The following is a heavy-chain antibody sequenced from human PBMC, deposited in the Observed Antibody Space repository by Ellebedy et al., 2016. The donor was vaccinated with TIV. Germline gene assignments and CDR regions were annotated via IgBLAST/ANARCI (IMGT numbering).Heavy chain of an antibody. D-gene: IGHD4-11*01. CDR2: TRDKANNYFT. J-gene: IGHJ4*02. CDR3: ARVGGWASINTDYTDY. CDR1: GFTFSAHY. V-gene: IGHV3-72*01. Sequence: GESLKISCAASGFTFSAHYMDWVRQAPGKGLEWVGRTRDKANNYFTEYAASVRGRFTISRDDSKNSLFLQMNSLKTEDTAVYYCARVGGWASINTDYTDYWGQGTLVTVSS.